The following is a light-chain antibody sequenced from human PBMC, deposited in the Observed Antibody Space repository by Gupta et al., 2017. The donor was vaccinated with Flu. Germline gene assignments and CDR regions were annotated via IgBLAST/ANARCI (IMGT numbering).Light chain of an antibody. CDR1: QSVNTN. J-gene: IGKJ4*01. CDR3: QHYASWPLT. V-gene: IGKV3-15*01. CDR2: GAS. Sequence: VLTQSPATLSVSPGERATLSCRASQSVNTNVVWYQQKPGQAPRYIISGASTRATGIPARFTGSGSGTEFILTISSLQSEDSGVYYCQHYASWPLTFGGGTKVEIK.